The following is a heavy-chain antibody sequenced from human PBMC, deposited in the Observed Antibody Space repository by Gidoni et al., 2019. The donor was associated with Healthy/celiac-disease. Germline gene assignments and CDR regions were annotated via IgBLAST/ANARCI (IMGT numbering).Heavy chain of an antibody. Sequence: EVQLLESGGGLVQPGGSLRLSCAASGFTFSSYAMSWVRQAPGKGLEWVSASSGSGGSTYYAYSVKGRFTISRDNSKNTLYLKMNSLRAEDTAVYYCAKEGSSSWYGYFQHWGQGTLVTVSS. V-gene: IGHV3-23*01. D-gene: IGHD6-13*01. CDR1: GFTFSSYA. J-gene: IGHJ1*01. CDR3: AKEGSSSWYGYFQH. CDR2: SSGSGGST.